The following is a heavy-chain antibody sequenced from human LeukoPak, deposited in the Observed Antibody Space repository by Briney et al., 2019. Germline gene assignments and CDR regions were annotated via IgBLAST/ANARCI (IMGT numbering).Heavy chain of an antibody. D-gene: IGHD2-2*01. CDR2: ISTYNGNT. V-gene: IGHV1-18*04. J-gene: IGHJ4*02. CDR3: ARDLGHCRNIICSSSAY. CDR1: GYTFTGYY. Sequence: ASVKVSCKASGYTFTGYYMHWVRQAPGQGLEWMGWISTYNGNTIYAQKFEGRVTVTTDTSTNTVYMDLRSLRSDDTAVYYCARDLGHCRNIICSSSAYWGQGTLVTVSS.